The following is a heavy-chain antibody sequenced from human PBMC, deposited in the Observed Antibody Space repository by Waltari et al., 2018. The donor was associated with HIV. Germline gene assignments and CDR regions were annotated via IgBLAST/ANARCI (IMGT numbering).Heavy chain of an antibody. V-gene: IGHV1-46*01. CDR2: INPGGGYT. D-gene: IGHD2-2*02. CDR3: ARDRLGCSSTNCYTTCVDV. CDR1: GYTFTSYY. Sequence: QVQLVQSGAEVKKPGASVKVSCKTSGYTFTSYYIHWVRQAPGQGLEWMGIINPGGGYTSFAQKFQGRVTMTRDTSTSTVYMDLSSLRSEDTAVYYCARDRLGCSSTNCYTTCVDVWGQGTTVTVSS. J-gene: IGHJ6*02.